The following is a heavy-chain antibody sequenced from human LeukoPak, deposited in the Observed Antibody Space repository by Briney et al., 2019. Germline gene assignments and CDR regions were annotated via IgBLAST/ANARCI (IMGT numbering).Heavy chain of an antibody. J-gene: IGHJ4*02. D-gene: IGHD6-19*01. CDR3: ATAVRAGYSSGWYMPFDY. V-gene: IGHV1-24*01. CDR2: FDPEDGET. CDR1: GYTLTELS. Sequence: ASVKVSCKVSGYTLTELSMHWVRQAPGKGLEWMGGFDPEDGETIYAQKFQGRVTMIEDTSTDTAYMELSSLRSEDTAVYYCATAVRAGYSSGWYMPFDYWGQGTLVTVSS.